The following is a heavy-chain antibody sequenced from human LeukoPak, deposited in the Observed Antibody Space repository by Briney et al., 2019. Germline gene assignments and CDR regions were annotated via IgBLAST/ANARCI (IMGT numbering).Heavy chain of an antibody. CDR3: AREPENYYGSGSYFSYGMDV. CDR2: IYYSGNP. CDR1: GGSFRSYY. D-gene: IGHD3-10*01. J-gene: IGHJ6*02. Sequence: SDTLSLTCTVSGGSFRSYYWTWIRQTPGKGLEWIGHIYYSGNPTYNPSLKSRVTISVDTSKNQFSLKLSSVTAADTAVYYCAREPENYYGSGSYFSYGMDVWGQGTTVTVSS. V-gene: IGHV4-59*01.